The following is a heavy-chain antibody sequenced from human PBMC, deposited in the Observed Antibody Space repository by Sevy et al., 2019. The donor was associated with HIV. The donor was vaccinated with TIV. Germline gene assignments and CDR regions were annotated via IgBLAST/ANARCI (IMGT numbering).Heavy chain of an antibody. J-gene: IGHJ4*02. Sequence: ASVKVSCKASGYTFISYGISWVRQAPGQGLEWMGWISTYNGNTNYAQKFQGRVTMTTDTSTSTVYMELRSLRSGDAAMYYCARDPRTFSFDSSGYGHDYWGQGTLVTVSS. CDR3: ARDPRTFSFDSSGYGHDY. CDR2: ISTYNGNT. V-gene: IGHV1-18*01. D-gene: IGHD3-22*01. CDR1: GYTFISYG.